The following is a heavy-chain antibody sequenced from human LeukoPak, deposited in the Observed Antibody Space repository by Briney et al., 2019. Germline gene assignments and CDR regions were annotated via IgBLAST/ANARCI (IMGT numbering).Heavy chain of an antibody. CDR1: GFTFDDYA. CDR2: ISWNSGSI. V-gene: IGHV3-9*01. Sequence: GGSLRLSCAASGFTFDDYAMHWVRQAPGKGLEWVSGISWNSGSIGYADSVKGRFTISRDNAKNSLYLQMNSLRAEDTALYYCAEDLDPQKYYYGSGSSRTFDYWGQGTLVTVSS. D-gene: IGHD3-10*01. CDR3: AEDLDPQKYYYGSGSSRTFDY. J-gene: IGHJ4*02.